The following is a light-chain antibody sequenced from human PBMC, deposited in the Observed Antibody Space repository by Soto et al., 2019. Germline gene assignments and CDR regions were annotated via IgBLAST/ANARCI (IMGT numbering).Light chain of an antibody. CDR2: DNS. J-gene: IGLJ1*01. Sequence: QSVLTQPPSASGTPGQRVTISCSGSSSSIGSNSVYWYQHLPGTAPQLLIYDNSQRPSGVPDRFSGSKSGTSASLAISGLRSEDEADYYCATWDDSLSGYVFGTGTKVTVL. V-gene: IGLV1-47*02. CDR1: SSSIGSNS. CDR3: ATWDDSLSGYV.